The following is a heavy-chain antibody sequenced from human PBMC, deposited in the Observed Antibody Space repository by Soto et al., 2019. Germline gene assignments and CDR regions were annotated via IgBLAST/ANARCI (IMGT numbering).Heavy chain of an antibody. CDR1: GGSISSGGYS. V-gene: IGHV4-30-2*01. D-gene: IGHD3-16*02. CDR2: IYHSGST. CDR3: ARVTDYVWGSYPLYYFDY. J-gene: IGHJ4*02. Sequence: SETLSLTCAVSGGSISSGGYSWSWIRQPPGKGLEWIGYIYHSGSTYYNPSLKSRVTISVDRSKNQFSLKLSSVTAADTAVYYCARVTDYVWGSYPLYYFDYWGQGTLVTVSS.